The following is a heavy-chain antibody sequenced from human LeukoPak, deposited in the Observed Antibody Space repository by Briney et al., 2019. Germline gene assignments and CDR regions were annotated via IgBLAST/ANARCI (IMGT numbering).Heavy chain of an antibody. CDR1: GFTFSSDW. D-gene: IGHD4-17*01. V-gene: IGHV3-74*01. CDR2: INPAGGSA. J-gene: IGHJ4*02. CDR3: TRGISDTYGNFDS. Sequence: GGSLRLSCEASGFTFSSDWMHWVRQAPGKGLVWVSRINPAGGSAYYADSVKGRFSISRDNAKNTVYLQMNSLRAEDTAVYYCTRGISDTYGNFDSWGQGTLVTVSS.